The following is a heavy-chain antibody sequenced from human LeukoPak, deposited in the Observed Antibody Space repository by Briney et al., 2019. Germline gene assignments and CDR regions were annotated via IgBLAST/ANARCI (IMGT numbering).Heavy chain of an antibody. V-gene: IGHV4-59*08. D-gene: IGHD3-22*01. CDR2: IYYSGST. CDR1: GGSMSTYY. CDR3: ARGVSYYDSSGYYNEYFQH. J-gene: IGHJ1*01. Sequence: PSETLSLTCTVSGGSMSTYYWSWIRQTPGKGLEWIGYIYYSGSTNYNPSLKSRVTISVDTSKNQFSLKLSSVTAADTAVYYCARGVSYYDSSGYYNEYFQHWGQGTLVTVSS.